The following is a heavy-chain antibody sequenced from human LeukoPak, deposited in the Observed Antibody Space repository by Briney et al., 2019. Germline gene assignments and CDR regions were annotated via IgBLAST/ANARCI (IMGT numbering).Heavy chain of an antibody. CDR2: INPSGGST. CDR3: ARLAQGEGGISDAFDI. D-gene: IGHD2-15*01. J-gene: IGHJ3*02. Sequence: VASVKVSCMASGYTFTSYYMHWVRQAPGQGLEWMGIINPSGGSTSYAQKFQGRVTMTRDMSTSTVYMGLSSLRSEDTAVYYCARLAQGEGGISDAFDIWGQGTMVTVSS. CDR1: GYTFTSYY. V-gene: IGHV1-46*01.